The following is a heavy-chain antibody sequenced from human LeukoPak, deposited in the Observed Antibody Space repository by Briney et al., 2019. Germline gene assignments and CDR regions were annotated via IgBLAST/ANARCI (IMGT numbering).Heavy chain of an antibody. D-gene: IGHD5-24*01. J-gene: IGHJ6*03. Sequence: SETLSLTCTVSGDSISSRSYYWGWIRQPPGKGLEWIGSIYYSGSTYYNPSLKSRVTISVNTSKNQFSLKLSSVTAADTAMYYCARVGRGWLQLMDYYYYMDVWGKGTTVTVSS. V-gene: IGHV4-39*07. CDR2: IYYSGST. CDR1: GDSISSRSYY. CDR3: ARVGRGWLQLMDYYYYMDV.